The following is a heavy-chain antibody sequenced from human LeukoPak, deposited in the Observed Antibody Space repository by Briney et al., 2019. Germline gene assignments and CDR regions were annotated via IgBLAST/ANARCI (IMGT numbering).Heavy chain of an antibody. D-gene: IGHD1-20*01. CDR1: GFTFSSYS. Sequence: GGSLRLSCAASGFTFSSYSMNWVRQAPGKGREWVSSISSSSYIYYADSVKGRFTISRDNAKNSLYLQMNSLRAENTAVYYCARDLGSITGTTYDHWGQGTLVTVSS. J-gene: IGHJ4*02. CDR2: ISSSSYI. CDR3: ARDLGSITGTTYDH. V-gene: IGHV3-21*01.